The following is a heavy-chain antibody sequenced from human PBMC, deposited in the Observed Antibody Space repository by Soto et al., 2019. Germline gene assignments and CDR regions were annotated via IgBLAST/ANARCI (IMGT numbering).Heavy chain of an antibody. CDR3: ARDPYYYGSGTPDAFDI. J-gene: IGHJ3*02. V-gene: IGHV4-4*02. CDR1: GGSISSSNW. D-gene: IGHD3-10*01. CDR2: IYHSGSS. Sequence: QVQLQESGPGLVKPSGTLSLTCAVSGGSISSSNWWSWVRQPPGKGLEWIGEIYHSGSSNYNPSLKSRVTRSVDKSKNQFSLKLSAVTAADTAVYYCARDPYYYGSGTPDAFDIWGQGTMVTVSS.